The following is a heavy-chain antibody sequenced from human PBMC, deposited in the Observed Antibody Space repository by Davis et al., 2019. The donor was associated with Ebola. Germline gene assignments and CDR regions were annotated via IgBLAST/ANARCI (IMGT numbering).Heavy chain of an antibody. CDR1: GYTFTSYY. Sequence: ASVKVSCKASGYTFTSYYMHWVRQAPGQGLEWMGIINPSGGSTSYAQKFQERVTITRDMSTSTAYMELSSLRSEDTAVYYCAAPGGDYDILTYYYGMDVWGQGTTVTVSS. V-gene: IGHV1-46*01. J-gene: IGHJ6*02. D-gene: IGHD3-9*01. CDR2: INPSGGST. CDR3: AAPGGDYDILTYYYGMDV.